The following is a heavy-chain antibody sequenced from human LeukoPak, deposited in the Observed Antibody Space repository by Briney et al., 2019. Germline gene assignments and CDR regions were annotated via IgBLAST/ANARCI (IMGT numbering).Heavy chain of an antibody. Sequence: SETLSLTCTVSGGSISSSSYYWGWIRQPPGKGLEWIGSIYYSGSTYYNPSLKSRVTISVDTSKNQFSLKLSSVAAADTAVYYCARDDMVRGDDAFDIWGQGTMVTVSS. CDR2: IYYSGST. CDR3: ARDDMVRGDDAFDI. V-gene: IGHV4-39*07. CDR1: GGSISSSSYY. D-gene: IGHD3-10*01. J-gene: IGHJ3*02.